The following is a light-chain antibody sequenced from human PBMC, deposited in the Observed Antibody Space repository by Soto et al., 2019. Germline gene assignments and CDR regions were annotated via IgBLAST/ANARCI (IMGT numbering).Light chain of an antibody. CDR2: IND. CDR1: SSNIGDNP. V-gene: IGLV1-44*01. Sequence: QSVLTQPPSASGTPGQRITISCSGSSSNIGDNPVNWYQQLPGAAPKLLIYINDQRPSGVPDRFSGSKSGTSASLAISGLQPEDEADYYCAAWDDSLNALFGTGPKV. J-gene: IGLJ1*01. CDR3: AAWDDSLNAL.